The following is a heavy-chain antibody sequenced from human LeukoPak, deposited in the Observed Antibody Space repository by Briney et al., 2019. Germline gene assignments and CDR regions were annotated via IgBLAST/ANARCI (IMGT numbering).Heavy chain of an antibody. Sequence: SETLSLTCSVSGGSINSYYWSWIRQPPGEGLEWIDYIFYTGTTNYNPSLKSRVTISLDTSKNQFSLKLSSMTAADTAVYYCARKTSGWFGPWGQGTLVTVSS. CDR2: IFYTGTT. D-gene: IGHD3-10*01. CDR3: ARKTSGWFGP. V-gene: IGHV4-59*01. CDR1: GGSINSYY. J-gene: IGHJ5*02.